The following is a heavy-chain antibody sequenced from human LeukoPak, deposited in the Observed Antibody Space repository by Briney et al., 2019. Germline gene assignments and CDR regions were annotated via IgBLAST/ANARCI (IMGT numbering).Heavy chain of an antibody. J-gene: IGHJ4*02. V-gene: IGHV3-43*02. D-gene: IGHD4-11*01. CDR3: AKPQTTVKSGFDY. CDR2: ISADGGGT. Sequence: RVSVRLSCAASGFTFDDYAMHWVRQAPGKGLEWVSLISADGGGTYYPDSVKGRFTISRDNSKNSLYLQMNSLRTEDTALYYCAKPQTTVKSGFDYWGQGTLVTVSS. CDR1: GFTFDDYA.